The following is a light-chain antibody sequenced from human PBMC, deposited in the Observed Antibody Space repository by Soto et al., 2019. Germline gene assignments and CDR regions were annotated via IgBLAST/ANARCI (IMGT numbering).Light chain of an antibody. CDR1: SSDVGSYNY. CDR2: EVS. CDR3: SSYAGSNNFVV. Sequence: QSALTQPPSASGSPGQSVTISCTGTSSDVGSYNYVSWYQQHPGKAPKLMIYEVSKRPSGVPDRFSGSKSGNTASLTVSGLQAEDEADYYCSSYAGSNNFVVFGGGTKRTVL. V-gene: IGLV2-8*01. J-gene: IGLJ2*01.